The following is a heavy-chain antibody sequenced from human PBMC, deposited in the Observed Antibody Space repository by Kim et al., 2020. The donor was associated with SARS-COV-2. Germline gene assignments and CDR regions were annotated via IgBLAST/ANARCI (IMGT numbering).Heavy chain of an antibody. CDR3: ATSRGYNYYGIDV. Sequence: GGSLRLSCAASGFTVSSNYMTWVRQAPGKGLDWVSIIYGGGSTYYADSVKGRFTISRDNSKNTLYLQMNSLRVDDTDVYYCATSRGYNYYGIDVWGQGTTVTVSS. CDR1: GFTVSSNY. V-gene: IGHV3-53*01. CDR2: IYGGGST. D-gene: IGHD3-10*01. J-gene: IGHJ6*02.